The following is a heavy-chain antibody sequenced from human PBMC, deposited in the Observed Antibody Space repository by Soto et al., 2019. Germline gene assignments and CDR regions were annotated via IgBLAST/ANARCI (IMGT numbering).Heavy chain of an antibody. CDR2: ISSYNGNT. Sequence: ASVKVSCKASGYTFTSYGISWVRQAPGQGLEWMGWISSYNGNTNYTQKVQGRVTMTTDKSTSTTYMELRSLRSDDTAVYYCARGPRYCSSTSCFSGVTWFDPWGQGTLVTVSS. V-gene: IGHV1-18*04. CDR1: GYTFTSYG. D-gene: IGHD2-2*01. CDR3: ARGPRYCSSTSCFSGVTWFDP. J-gene: IGHJ5*02.